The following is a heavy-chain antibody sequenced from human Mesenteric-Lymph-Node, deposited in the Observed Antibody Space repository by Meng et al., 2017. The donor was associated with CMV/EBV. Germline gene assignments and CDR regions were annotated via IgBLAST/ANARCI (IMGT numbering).Heavy chain of an antibody. V-gene: IGHV3-21*01. Sequence: GGSLRLSCAASGFTFSSYSMNWVRQAPGKGLEWVSSISSSSSNTYYADSVKGRFTISRDNAKNSLYLQMNSLRAEDTAVYYCARDRAGNYAFWSGYYWEIVSYYYYGMDVWGQGTTVTVSS. CDR3: ARDRAGNYAFWSGYYWEIVSYYYYGMDV. CDR1: GFTFSSYS. CDR2: ISSSSSNT. D-gene: IGHD3-3*01. J-gene: IGHJ6*02.